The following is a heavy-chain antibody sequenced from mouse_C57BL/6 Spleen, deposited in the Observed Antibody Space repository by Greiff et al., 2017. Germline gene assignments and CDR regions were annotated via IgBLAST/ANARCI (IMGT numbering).Heavy chain of an antibody. J-gene: IGHJ2*01. Sequence: EVQLQESGPGLVKPSQSLSLTCSVTGYSITSGYYWNWIRQFPGNKLEWMGYISYDGSNNYNPSLKNRISITRDTSKNQFFLKLNSVTTEDTATYYCASYYYGSSYFDYWGQGTTLTVSS. D-gene: IGHD1-1*01. CDR1: GYSITSGYY. CDR3: ASYYYGSSYFDY. V-gene: IGHV3-6*01. CDR2: ISYDGSN.